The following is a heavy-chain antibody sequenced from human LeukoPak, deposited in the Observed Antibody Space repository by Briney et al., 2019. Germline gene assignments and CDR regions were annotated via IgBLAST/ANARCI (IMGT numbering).Heavy chain of an antibody. CDR3: ARSYYYDSSGYSEPYYFDY. D-gene: IGHD3-22*01. V-gene: IGHV4-59*08. CDR1: GSSISSYY. Sequence: SETLSLTCTVSGSSISSYYWSWIRQPPGKGLEWIGYIYYSGSTNYNPSLKSRVTISVDTSKNQFSLKLSSVTAADTAVYYCARSYYYDSSGYSEPYYFDYWGQGTLVTVSS. CDR2: IYYSGST. J-gene: IGHJ4*02.